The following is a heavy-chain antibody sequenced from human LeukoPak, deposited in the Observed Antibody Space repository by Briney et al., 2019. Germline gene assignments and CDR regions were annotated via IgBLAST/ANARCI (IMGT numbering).Heavy chain of an antibody. CDR2: ISSSGSTV. V-gene: IGHV3-48*03. CDR1: GFTFSSYE. J-gene: IGHJ4*02. Sequence: GGSLRLSCAASGFTFSSYEMNWVGQAPGKGVEGVSYISSSGSTVYYADSVKGRFTISRDNAKNSLYLQMNSLRAEDTAVYYCAREVRGYSGYRDFDYWGQGTLVTVSS. D-gene: IGHD5-12*01. CDR3: AREVRGYSGYRDFDY.